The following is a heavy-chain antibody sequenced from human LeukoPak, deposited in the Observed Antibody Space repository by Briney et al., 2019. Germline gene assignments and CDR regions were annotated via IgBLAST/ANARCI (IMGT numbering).Heavy chain of an antibody. CDR2: IYTSGST. D-gene: IGHD6-13*01. Sequence: NPSETLSLTCTVSGGSISSGSYYWSWIRQPAGKGLEWIGRIYTSGSTNYNPSLKSRVTISVDTSKNQFSLKLSSVTAADTAVYYCARGPSRGAAARAFDLWGRGTLVTVSS. J-gene: IGHJ2*01. CDR1: GGSISSGSYY. CDR3: ARGPSRGAAARAFDL. V-gene: IGHV4-61*02.